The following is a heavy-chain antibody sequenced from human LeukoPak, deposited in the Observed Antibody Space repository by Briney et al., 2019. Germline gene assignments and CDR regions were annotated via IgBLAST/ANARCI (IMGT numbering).Heavy chain of an antibody. CDR1: GFTFSSYA. V-gene: IGHV3-23*01. CDR3: ARDYYYDSSGWQNYYYYYYMDV. CDR2: ISGSGGRT. D-gene: IGHD3-22*01. J-gene: IGHJ6*03. Sequence: GGSLRLSCAASGFTFSSYAMTWVRQPPGKGLEWVSTISGSGGRTYYADSVKGRFTISRDDSKNTLYLQMNSLRAEDTAVYYCARDYYYDSSGWQNYYYYYYMDVWGKGTTVTISS.